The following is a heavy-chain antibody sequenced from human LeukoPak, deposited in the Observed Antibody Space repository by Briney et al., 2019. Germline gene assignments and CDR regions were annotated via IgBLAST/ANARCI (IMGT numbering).Heavy chain of an antibody. J-gene: IGHJ4*02. D-gene: IGHD3-22*01. Sequence: GSLRLSCAASGFTFSIYAMSWVRQAPGKGLEWIGYIYYSGSTNYNPSLKSRVTISADTSKNQFSLKLSSVTAADTAVYYCARIYYYDSSGYLDYWGQGTLVTVSS. CDR2: IYYSGST. CDR1: GFTFSIYA. V-gene: IGHV4-59*01. CDR3: ARIYYYDSSGYLDY.